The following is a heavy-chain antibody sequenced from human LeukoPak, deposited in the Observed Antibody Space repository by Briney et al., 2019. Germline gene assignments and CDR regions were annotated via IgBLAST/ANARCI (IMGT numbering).Heavy chain of an antibody. D-gene: IGHD6-13*01. CDR1: GFTFSSYW. J-gene: IGHJ6*03. CDR3: ARDGADIPGYSSSLYYYYYMDA. V-gene: IGHV3-7*01. Sequence: GGSLRLSCAASGFTFSSYWMSWVRQAPGKGLEWVANIKQDGSEKYYVDSVKGRFTISRDNGKNSLYLQMNSLRAEDTAVYYCARDGADIPGYSSSLYYYYYMDAWGKGTTVTVSS. CDR2: IKQDGSEK.